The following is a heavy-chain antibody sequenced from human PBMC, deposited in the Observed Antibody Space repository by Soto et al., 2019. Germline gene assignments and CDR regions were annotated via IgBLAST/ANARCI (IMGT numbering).Heavy chain of an antibody. CDR1: GYTFTSYG. Sequence: QVQLVQSGAEVKKPGASVKVSCKASGYTFTSYGISWVRQAPGQGLEWMGWISAYNGNTNYAQKLQGRVTMTTDTATRTAYMELRSLRSDDTAVYYCARGARITMVRGVGWFDPWGQGTLVTVSS. CDR2: ISAYNGNT. V-gene: IGHV1-18*01. CDR3: ARGARITMVRGVGWFDP. J-gene: IGHJ5*02. D-gene: IGHD3-10*01.